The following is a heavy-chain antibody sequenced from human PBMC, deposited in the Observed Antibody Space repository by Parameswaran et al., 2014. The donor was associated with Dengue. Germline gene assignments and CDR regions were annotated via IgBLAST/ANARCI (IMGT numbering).Heavy chain of an antibody. Sequence: VRQMPGKGLEWMGIIYPGDSDTGYSPSFQGQVTISADKSISTAYLQWSSLKASDTAMYYCARRPLNDYENWFDPWGQGTLVTVSS. CDR3: ARRPLNDYENWFDP. J-gene: IGHJ5*02. CDR2: IYPGDSDT. D-gene: IGHD4-17*01. V-gene: IGHV5-51*01.